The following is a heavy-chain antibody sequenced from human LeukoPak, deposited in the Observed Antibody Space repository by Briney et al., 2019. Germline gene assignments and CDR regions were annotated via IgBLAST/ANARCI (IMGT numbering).Heavy chain of an antibody. V-gene: IGHV3-48*04. CDR2: ISSSSSTI. Sequence: GGSLRLSCAASGFTFSSYSMNWVRQAPGKGLEWVSYISSSSSTIYYADSVKGRFTISRDNAKNSLYLQMHSLRAEDPGVYYCAGGGRIAAAGFFDYWGQGTLVTVSS. J-gene: IGHJ4*02. D-gene: IGHD6-13*01. CDR3: AGGGRIAAAGFFDY. CDR1: GFTFSSYS.